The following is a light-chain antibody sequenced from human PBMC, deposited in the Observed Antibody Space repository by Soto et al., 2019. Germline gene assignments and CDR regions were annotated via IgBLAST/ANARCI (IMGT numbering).Light chain of an antibody. J-gene: IGKJ1*01. Sequence: EVVLTQFPGTLSLSPGERATLSCRASQTITGTYLAWYQQKPGQAPRLLIHGASTRATGIPDRFSGGGTGTDFTLNISRVEPEDFAMYYCQQYGRSKRWTFGQGTKVEVK. CDR3: QQYGRSKRWT. CDR2: GAS. CDR1: QTITGTY. V-gene: IGKV3-20*01.